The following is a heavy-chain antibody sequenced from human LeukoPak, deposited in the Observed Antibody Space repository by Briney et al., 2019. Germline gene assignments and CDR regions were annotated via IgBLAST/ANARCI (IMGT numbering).Heavy chain of an antibody. CDR2: IYYSGST. CDR3: ARGHSSSWYYYYMDV. V-gene: IGHV4-39*07. CDR1: GGSISSSSYY. D-gene: IGHD6-13*01. J-gene: IGHJ6*03. Sequence: SETLSLTCTVSGGSISSSSYYWGWIRQPPGKGLEWIGSIYYSGSTYYNPSLKSRVTISVDTSKNQFSLKLSSVTAADTAVYYCARGHSSSWYYYYMDVWGKGTTVTVSS.